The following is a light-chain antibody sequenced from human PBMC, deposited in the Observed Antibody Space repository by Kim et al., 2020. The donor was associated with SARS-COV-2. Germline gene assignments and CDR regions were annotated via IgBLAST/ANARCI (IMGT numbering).Light chain of an antibody. CDR1: CSDVGGYNY. V-gene: IGLV2-8*01. CDR3: SSYAGANSVI. CDR2: GVS. Sequence: GQSVTISCTGTCSDVGGYNYVSWYQQHPGKAPRLIIYGVSKRPSWVTRRFSGSKSGNTASLTVSGLQAEDEADYYCSSYAGANSVIFGGGTQLTVL. J-gene: IGLJ2*01.